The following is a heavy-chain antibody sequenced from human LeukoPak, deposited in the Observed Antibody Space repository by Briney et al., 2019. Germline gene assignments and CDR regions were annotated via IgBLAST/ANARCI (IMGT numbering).Heavy chain of an antibody. CDR3: APGGSYQSLPFDY. J-gene: IGHJ4*02. Sequence: SVKVSCKASRGTFSRYAIGWVRQAPGQGLEWMGGIFPIFRTAHYAQKFQGRVTITTDESTSTAYMELNSLRSEDTAVYYCAPGGSYQSLPFDYLGQGTLVTVSS. V-gene: IGHV1-69*05. D-gene: IGHD1-26*01. CDR2: IFPIFRTA. CDR1: RGTFSRYA.